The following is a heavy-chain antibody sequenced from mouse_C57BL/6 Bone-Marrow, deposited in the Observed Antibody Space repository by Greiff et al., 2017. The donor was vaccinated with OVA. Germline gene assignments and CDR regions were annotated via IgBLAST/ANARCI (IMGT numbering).Heavy chain of an antibody. D-gene: IGHD3-3*01. Sequence: VQLQQPGAELVKPGASVKLSCKASGYTFTSYWMQWVKQRPGQGLEWIGEIDPSDSYTNYNQKFKGKATLTVDTSSSTAYMQLSSLTSEDSAVYYCAIAVFAYWGQGTLVTVSA. V-gene: IGHV1-50*01. J-gene: IGHJ3*01. CDR1: GYTFTSYW. CDR2: IDPSDSYT. CDR3: AIAVFAY.